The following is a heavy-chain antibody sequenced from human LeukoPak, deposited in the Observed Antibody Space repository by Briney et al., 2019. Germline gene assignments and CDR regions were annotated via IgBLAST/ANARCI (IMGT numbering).Heavy chain of an antibody. Sequence: SETLSLTCTVSGASISSSFWSWIRQPAGQGLEWIGRIKTTWTTNYNPSLKSRLNMSIDSSRNQFSLKLNSVPAADTAVYYCAKLGCNSATGPYWYYELWGRGTLVTV. D-gene: IGHD2/OR15-2a*01. CDR1: GASISSSF. CDR3: AKLGCNSATGPYWYYEL. J-gene: IGHJ2*01. V-gene: IGHV4-4*07. CDR2: IKTTWTT.